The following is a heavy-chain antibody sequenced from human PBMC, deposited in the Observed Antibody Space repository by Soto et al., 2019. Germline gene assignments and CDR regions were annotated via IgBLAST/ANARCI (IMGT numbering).Heavy chain of an antibody. CDR3: ARVGYCSSTSCYRYGMVV. J-gene: IGHJ6*02. CDR2: IWYDGSNK. CDR1: GFTLSSYG. D-gene: IGHD2-2*01. Sequence: PGGSLRLSCAASGFTLSSYGMHWVRQAPGKGLEWVAVIWYDGSNKYYADSVKGRFTISRDNSKNTLYLQMNSLRAEDTAVYYCARVGYCSSTSCYRYGMVVWGQGTTVTVSS. V-gene: IGHV3-33*01.